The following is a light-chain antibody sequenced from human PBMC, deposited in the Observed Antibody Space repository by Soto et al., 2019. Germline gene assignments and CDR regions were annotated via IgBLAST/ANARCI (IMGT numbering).Light chain of an antibody. CDR1: QRISNY. CDR3: QQSYSSPRT. Sequence: IKMTQSPASLSAYVGDRVTITCRASQRISNYLNWYQQKPGKAPELLIYLASSLQSGVPSRFSGSGSGTDFTLTISSLQPEDFATYYCQQSYSSPRTFGQGTMVDIK. CDR2: LAS. J-gene: IGKJ1*01. V-gene: IGKV1-39*01.